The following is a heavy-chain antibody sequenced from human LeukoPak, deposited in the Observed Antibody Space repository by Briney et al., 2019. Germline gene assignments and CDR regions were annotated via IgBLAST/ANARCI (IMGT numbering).Heavy chain of an antibody. CDR2: INHSGST. CDR1: GYSISSDYY. CDR3: ARRLEDSSGYFSQYYFDY. V-gene: IGHV4-38-2*02. J-gene: IGHJ4*02. Sequence: SETLSLTCTVSGYSISSDYYWGWIRQPPGKGLEWIGEINHSGSTNYNPSLKSRVTISVDTSKNQFSLKLSSVTAADTAVYYCARRLEDSSGYFSQYYFDYWGQGTLVTVSS. D-gene: IGHD3-22*01.